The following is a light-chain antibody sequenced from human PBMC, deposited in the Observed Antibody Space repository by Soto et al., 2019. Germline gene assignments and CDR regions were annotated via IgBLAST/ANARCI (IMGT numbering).Light chain of an antibody. V-gene: IGLV1-44*01. Sequence: QSVLTQPPSASGTPGQRIIISCSGSTSNIESHSVNWYQQVPGAAPKLLIITNNQRPSGVPDRFSVSKSGASASLVISGLQSEDAATYYCATWDDSRKGVFGTGTKLTVL. CDR1: TSNIESHS. J-gene: IGLJ1*01. CDR3: ATWDDSRKGV. CDR2: TNN.